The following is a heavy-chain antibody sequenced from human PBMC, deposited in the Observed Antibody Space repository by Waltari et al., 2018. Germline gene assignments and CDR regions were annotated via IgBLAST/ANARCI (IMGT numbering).Heavy chain of an antibody. CDR2: INPNSGGT. CDR3: ARDDYGNYYYYYGMDV. D-gene: IGHD4-17*01. Sequence: QVQLVQSGAEVKKPGASVKVSFKASGYTFTGYYMHWVRQAPGQGLEWMGWINPNSGGTNYAQKFQGRVTMTRDTSISTAYMELSRLRSDDTAVYYCARDDYGNYYYYYGMDVWGQGTTVTVSS. J-gene: IGHJ6*02. CDR1: GYTFTGYY. V-gene: IGHV1-2*02.